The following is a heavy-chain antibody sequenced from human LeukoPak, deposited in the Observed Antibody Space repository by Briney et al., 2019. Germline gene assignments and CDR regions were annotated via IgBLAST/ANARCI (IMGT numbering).Heavy chain of an antibody. CDR2: ISGSGGNT. J-gene: IGHJ4*02. CDR1: GFTFSSYA. Sequence: GGSLRLSCAASGFTFSSYAMSWVRQAPGKGLEWVSAISGSGGNTYYADSVKGRFTISRDNSKNTLYLQMNSLRAEDTAVYYCAKDSLIAVAGTGDYWGQGTLVTVSS. D-gene: IGHD6-19*01. CDR3: AKDSLIAVAGTGDY. V-gene: IGHV3-23*01.